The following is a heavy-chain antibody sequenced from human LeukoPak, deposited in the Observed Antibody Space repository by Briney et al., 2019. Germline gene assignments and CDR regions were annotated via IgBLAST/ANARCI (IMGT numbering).Heavy chain of an antibody. CDR3: AREKSSGWYGDAFDI. CDR2: IYTSGST. J-gene: IGHJ3*02. CDR1: GGSISSYY. V-gene: IGHV4-4*07. Sequence: PSETLSLTCTVSGGSISSYYWSWIRQPAGKGLEWIGRIYTSGSTNYNTSLKSRVTMSVDTSKNQFSLKLSSVTAADTAVYYCAREKSSGWYGDAFDIWGQGTMVTVSS. D-gene: IGHD6-19*01.